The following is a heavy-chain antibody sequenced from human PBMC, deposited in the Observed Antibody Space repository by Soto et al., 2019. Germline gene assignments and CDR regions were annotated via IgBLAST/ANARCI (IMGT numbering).Heavy chain of an antibody. CDR1: GFTVSSNY. J-gene: IGHJ4*02. D-gene: IGHD3-3*01. Sequence: GSLRLSCAASGFTVSSNYMSWVRQAPGKGLEWVSVIYSGGSTYYADSVKGRFTISRDNSKNTLYLQMNSLRAEDTAVYYCARNDFGVVSNYWGQGTLVTVS. CDR2: IYSGGST. CDR3: ARNDFGVVSNY. V-gene: IGHV3-66*01.